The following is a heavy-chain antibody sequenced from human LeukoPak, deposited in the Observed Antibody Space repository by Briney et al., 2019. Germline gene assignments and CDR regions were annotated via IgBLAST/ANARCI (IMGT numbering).Heavy chain of an antibody. Sequence: GGSLRLSCAASGFTFSSYWMSWVRQAPGKGLEWVANIKQVGSEKYYVDSVKGRFTISRDNAKNSLYLQMNSLRAEDTAVYYCAREKVWFGELNYYYYYGMDVWGQGTTVTVSS. J-gene: IGHJ6*02. D-gene: IGHD3-10*01. CDR2: IKQVGSEK. CDR3: AREKVWFGELNYYYYYGMDV. CDR1: GFTFSSYW. V-gene: IGHV3-7*01.